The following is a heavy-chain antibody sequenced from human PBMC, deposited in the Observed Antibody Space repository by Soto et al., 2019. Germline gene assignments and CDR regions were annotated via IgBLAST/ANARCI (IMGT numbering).Heavy chain of an antibody. V-gene: IGHV3-30*18. CDR3: AKGRQWLVQAGYFQH. Sequence: QPGGSLRLSCAASGFTFSSYGMHWVRQAPGKGLEWVAVISYDGSNKYYADSVKGRFTISRDNSKNTLYLQMNSLRAEDTAVYYCAKGRQWLVQAGYFQHWGQGTLVTVSS. D-gene: IGHD6-19*01. CDR2: ISYDGSNK. J-gene: IGHJ1*01. CDR1: GFTFSSYG.